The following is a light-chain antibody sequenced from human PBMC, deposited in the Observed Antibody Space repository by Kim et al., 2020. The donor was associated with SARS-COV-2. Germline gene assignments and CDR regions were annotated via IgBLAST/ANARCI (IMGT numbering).Light chain of an antibody. CDR3: SSYTSTSTLV. CDR2: EVT. J-gene: IGLJ2*01. Sequence: QSALTQPASVSGSPGQSITISCTGTSTDVGAYNYVSWYQQHPDKPPKLIFYEVTERPSGVSVRFSASKSGNTASLTISGLQVEDEADYYCSSYTSTSTLVFGGGTQLTVL. V-gene: IGLV2-14*01. CDR1: STDVGAYNY.